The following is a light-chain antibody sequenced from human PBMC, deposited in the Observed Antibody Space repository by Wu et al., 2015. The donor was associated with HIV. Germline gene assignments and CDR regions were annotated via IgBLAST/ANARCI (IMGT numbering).Light chain of an antibody. CDR1: QSVSSNY. Sequence: DILLTQSPGTLPLSPGERATLSCRASQSVSSNYLAWYQQKPGQAPRLLIYATSNRATGIPDRISGSGSGTLFTLTISRLEPEDSAAYFCQQYVSSPTFGQGTRLEIK. CDR2: ATS. V-gene: IGKV3-20*01. CDR3: QQYVSSPT. J-gene: IGKJ5*01.